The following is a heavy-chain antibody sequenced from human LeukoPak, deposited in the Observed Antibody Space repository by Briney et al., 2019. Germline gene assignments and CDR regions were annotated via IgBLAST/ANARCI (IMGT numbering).Heavy chain of an antibody. Sequence: PGGSLRLSCAASGFTFSSYGMHWVRQAPGKGLEWVAVISYDGSNKYYADSVKGRFTISRDNSKNTLYLQMNSLRAEDTAVYYCVKDSTAMVNREYFDYWGQGTLVTVSS. CDR1: GFTFSSYG. J-gene: IGHJ4*02. CDR2: ISYDGSNK. V-gene: IGHV3-30*18. CDR3: VKDSTAMVNREYFDY. D-gene: IGHD5-18*01.